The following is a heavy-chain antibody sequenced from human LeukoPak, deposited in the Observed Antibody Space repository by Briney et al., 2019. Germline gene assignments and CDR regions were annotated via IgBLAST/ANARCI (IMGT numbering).Heavy chain of an antibody. CDR3: ATSGPFSSYYFDY. D-gene: IGHD6-19*01. J-gene: IGHJ4*02. CDR1: GFTFSSYG. V-gene: IGHV3-30*03. Sequence: GGSLRLSCAASGFTFSSYGMHWVRQAPGKGLEWVAVISYDGSNKYYADSVKGRFTISRDNSKNTLYLQMNSLRAEDTAVYYCATSGPFSSYYFDYWGQGTLVTVSS. CDR2: ISYDGSNK.